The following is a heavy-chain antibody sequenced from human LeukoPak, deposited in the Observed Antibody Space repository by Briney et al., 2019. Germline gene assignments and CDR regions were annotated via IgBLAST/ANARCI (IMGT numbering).Heavy chain of an antibody. J-gene: IGHJ4*02. Sequence: PSETLSLTCTISNDYIKDYYWSWIRQPAGKGLEWIGRVSQWNTNYNPSLKSRVSMSVQASRNQFSLRLNSATAADMAVYYCARQGSDNHFDSWGPGTLVTVSS. CDR2: VSQWNT. D-gene: IGHD1-14*01. CDR3: ARQGSDNHFDS. CDR1: NDYIKDYY. V-gene: IGHV4-4*07.